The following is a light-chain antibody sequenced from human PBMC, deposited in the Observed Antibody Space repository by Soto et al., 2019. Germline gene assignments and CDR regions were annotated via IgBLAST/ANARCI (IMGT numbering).Light chain of an antibody. V-gene: IGKV3-11*01. Sequence: EIVLTQSPATLSLSPGERATLSCRASQSVSSSVAWYQHKPGQSPRLVVYSGDKRAPGIPPRFSGSGSGTDFTLTISSLEPEDFAVYYCQQRSNWPSITFGQGTRLEIK. CDR2: SGD. J-gene: IGKJ5*01. CDR1: QSVSSS. CDR3: QQRSNWPSIT.